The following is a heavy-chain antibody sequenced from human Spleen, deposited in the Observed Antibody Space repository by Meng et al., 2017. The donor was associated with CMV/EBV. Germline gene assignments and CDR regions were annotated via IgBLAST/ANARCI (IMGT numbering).Heavy chain of an antibody. CDR3: ARDLIFGVAPYGMDV. J-gene: IGHJ6*02. CDR1: GFTFSSYW. CDR2: INSDGSST. V-gene: IGHV3-74*01. D-gene: IGHD3-3*01. Sequence: GESLKISCAASGFTFSSYWMHWVRQAPGKGLVWVSRINSDGSSTSYADSVKGRSTISRDNAKNTLYLQMNSLRAEDTAVYYCARDLIFGVAPYGMDVWGQGTTVTVSS.